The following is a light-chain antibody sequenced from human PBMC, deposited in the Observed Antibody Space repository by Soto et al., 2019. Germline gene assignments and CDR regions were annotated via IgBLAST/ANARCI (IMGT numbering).Light chain of an antibody. CDR1: QSVSSSY. V-gene: IGKV3-20*01. J-gene: IGKJ2*01. CDR3: QQYGSSSYT. Sequence: EIVLTQSPGTLSLSPGERATLSCRASQSVSSSYLAWYQQKPCQAPRLLIYGASSRATGIPDRFSGSGSGTDFTLTISSLEPEDFAVYYWQQYGSSSYTCGQGTKLEIK. CDR2: GAS.